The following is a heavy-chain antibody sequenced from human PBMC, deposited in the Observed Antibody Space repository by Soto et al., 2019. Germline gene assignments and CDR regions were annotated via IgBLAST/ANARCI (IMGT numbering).Heavy chain of an antibody. Sequence: SETLSLTCAVYGGSFSGYYWTWIRQPPGTGLEWIGEINHSGSTNYNPSLKSRVTISIDTSKNQFSLKLSSVTATDTAVYYCASKHYYDSSGYYVVYWGQGTLVTVSS. CDR1: GGSFSGYY. D-gene: IGHD3-22*01. V-gene: IGHV4-34*01. CDR2: INHSGST. CDR3: ASKHYYDSSGYYVVY. J-gene: IGHJ4*02.